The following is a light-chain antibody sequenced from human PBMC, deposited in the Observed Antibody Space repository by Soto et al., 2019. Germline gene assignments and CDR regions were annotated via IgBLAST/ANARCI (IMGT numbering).Light chain of an antibody. CDR1: RSVSGY. J-gene: IGKJ5*01. Sequence: EIVLTQSPATLSLSPGERATLSCRASRSVSGYLAWYQQKPDQAPRLLIYDASNRATGIPARFSGSGSGTDFTLTISSLEPEDFAVYYCQQRGNWPLTFGQGTRLVI. CDR2: DAS. CDR3: QQRGNWPLT. V-gene: IGKV3-11*01.